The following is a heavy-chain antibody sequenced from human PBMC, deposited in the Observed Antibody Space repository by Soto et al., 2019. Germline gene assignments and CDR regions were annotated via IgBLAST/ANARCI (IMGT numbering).Heavy chain of an antibody. D-gene: IGHD2-15*01. Sequence: SGSPSLTCTVSRASISSSYRSWIRQPPGKGLEWIGYIYYSGSTNYNPSLKSRVTISVDTSKNQFSLKLSSVTAADTAVYYCAREVVYYFDYWGQGTLVTVS. CDR2: IYYSGST. V-gene: IGHV4-59*01. J-gene: IGHJ4*02. CDR3: AREVVYYFDY. CDR1: RASISSSY.